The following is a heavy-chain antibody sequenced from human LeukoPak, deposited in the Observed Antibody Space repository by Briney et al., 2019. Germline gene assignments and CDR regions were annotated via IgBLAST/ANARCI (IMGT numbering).Heavy chain of an antibody. D-gene: IGHD2-15*01. V-gene: IGHV1-69*13. CDR3: APVAVAATHTWFDP. CDR2: IIPIFGTA. J-gene: IGHJ5*02. Sequence: SVKVSCKASGGTFSSYAISWVRQAPGQGLEWMGGIIPIFGTANYAQKFQGRDTITADESTSTAYMELSSLRSEDTAVYYCAPVAVAATHTWFDPWGQGTLVTISS. CDR1: GGTFSSYA.